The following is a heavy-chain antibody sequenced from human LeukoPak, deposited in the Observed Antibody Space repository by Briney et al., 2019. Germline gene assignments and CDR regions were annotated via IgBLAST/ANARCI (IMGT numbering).Heavy chain of an antibody. CDR1: GFTFSNAW. V-gene: IGHV3-15*01. Sequence: GGSLRLSCAASGFTFSNAWMSWVRQAPGKGLEWVGRIKSKTDGGTTDYAAPVKGRFTISRVDSKNTLYLQMNSLKTEDTAVYYCTTDCIRGGDCYRIDYWGQGTLVTVSS. J-gene: IGHJ4*02. CDR3: TTDCIRGGDCYRIDY. CDR2: IKSKTDGGTT. D-gene: IGHD2-21*02.